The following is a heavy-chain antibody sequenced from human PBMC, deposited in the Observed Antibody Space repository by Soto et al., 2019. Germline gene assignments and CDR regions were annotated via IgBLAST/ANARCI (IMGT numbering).Heavy chain of an antibody. D-gene: IGHD3-10*01. CDR1: GGSISSFY. CDR2: IHYSGNT. J-gene: IGHJ4*02. CDR3: ARSFFGGFGDPPKY. Sequence: SETLSLTCSVSGGSISSFYWNWIRQPPGKGLEWIGYIHYSGNTTYNPSLKSRVLISVDTSKNQFSLNLRSVTAADTAVYYCARSFFGGFGDPPKYWGQGTLVTVS. V-gene: IGHV4-59*01.